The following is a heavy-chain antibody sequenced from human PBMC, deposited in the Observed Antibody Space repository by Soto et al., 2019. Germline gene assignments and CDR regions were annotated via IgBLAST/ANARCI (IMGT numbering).Heavy chain of an antibody. CDR3: ARPKGITPAVWYFDL. J-gene: IGHJ2*01. CDR2: VYHDVKT. CDR1: GDFISSHY. Sequence: QVQLQESGPGLVKPSETVSLTCTVSGDFISSHYWSWIRQTPGKGLEWIGYVYHDVKTDSSPSLKSRVTISLDTSKNQVSLSLTSVTAADTAVYYCARPKGITPAVWYFDLWGRGTLVTVSS. D-gene: IGHD3-3*01. V-gene: IGHV4-59*08.